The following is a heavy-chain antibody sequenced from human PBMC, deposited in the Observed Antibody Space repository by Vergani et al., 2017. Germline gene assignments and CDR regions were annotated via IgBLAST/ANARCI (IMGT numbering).Heavy chain of an antibody. CDR1: GGTFSSYA. V-gene: IGHV1-69*12. D-gene: IGHD3-10*01. CDR3: ARDTLYYYGSTPGWFDP. CDR2: IIPIFGTA. J-gene: IGHJ5*02. Sequence: QVQLVQSGAEVKKPGSSVKVSCKASGGTFSSYAISWVRQAPGQGLEWMGGIIPIFGTANYAQKFQGRVTITADESTSTAYMELSSLRSEDTAVYYCARDTLYYYGSTPGWFDPWGQGTLVTVSS.